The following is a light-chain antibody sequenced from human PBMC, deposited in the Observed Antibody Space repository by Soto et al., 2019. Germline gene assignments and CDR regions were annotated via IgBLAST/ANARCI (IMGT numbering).Light chain of an antibody. CDR3: SSYTNSGTLVV. CDR2: DVS. J-gene: IGLJ2*01. Sequence: QSALTQPASVSGSRGQSITISCTGTSSDVGGYNYVSWYQQHPGKAPKLMISDVSNRPSGVSDRFSGSKSGNTASLTISGLQAEDEADYYCSSYTNSGTLVVFGGGTKVTVL. V-gene: IGLV2-14*01. CDR1: SSDVGGYNY.